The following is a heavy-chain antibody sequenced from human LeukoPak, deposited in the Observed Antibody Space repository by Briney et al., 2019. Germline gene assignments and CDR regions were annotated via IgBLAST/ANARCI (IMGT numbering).Heavy chain of an antibody. D-gene: IGHD3-10*01. CDR2: IYTSGST. CDR1: GGSISSYY. Sequence: PSETLSLTCTVSGGSISSYYWSWIRQPAGKGLEWIGRIYTSGSTNYNPSLKSRLTMSVDTSKNQFSLKLSSVTAADTAVYYCAREAYYYGSGSYVISYYYYMDVWGKGTTVTISS. CDR3: AREAYYYGSGSYVISYYYYMDV. V-gene: IGHV4-4*07. J-gene: IGHJ6*03.